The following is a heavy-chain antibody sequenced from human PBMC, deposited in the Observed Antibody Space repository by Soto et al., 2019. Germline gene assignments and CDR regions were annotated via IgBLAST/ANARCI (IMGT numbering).Heavy chain of an antibody. Sequence: QVQLVQSGAEVKKPGSSVKVSCKASGGTFSSYTISWVRQAPGQGLEWMGRIIPILGIANYAQKFQGRVTITADKSTSTAYMELSSLRSENTAVYYCATAPGVRGSYRNDAFDIWGQGTMVTVSS. CDR1: GGTFSSYT. D-gene: IGHD3-16*02. V-gene: IGHV1-69*02. CDR3: ATAPGVRGSYRNDAFDI. CDR2: IIPILGIA. J-gene: IGHJ3*02.